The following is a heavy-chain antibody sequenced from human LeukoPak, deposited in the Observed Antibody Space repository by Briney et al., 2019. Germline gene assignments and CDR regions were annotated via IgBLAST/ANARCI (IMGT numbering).Heavy chain of an antibody. D-gene: IGHD5-12*01. CDR2: ISSNGYYI. J-gene: IGHJ4*02. V-gene: IGHV3-21*01. Sequence: GGSLRLSCVASGFSSSRFTMNWVRQAPGKGLEWVSSISSNGYYIYYADSLRGRFTISRNNAKNSLYLQMNSLRAEDTAVYYCARVGDIVATISLDYWGQGTLVTVSS. CDR3: ARVGDIVATISLDY. CDR1: GFSSSRFT.